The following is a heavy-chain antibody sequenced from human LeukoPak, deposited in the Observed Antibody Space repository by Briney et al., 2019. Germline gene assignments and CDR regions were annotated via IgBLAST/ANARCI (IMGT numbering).Heavy chain of an antibody. CDR3: ARFTPQGYGWGGYNRFDP. V-gene: IGHV4-59*01. Sequence: SETLSLTCTVSGGSISSYYWNWIRQPPGKGLEWIGFIYYSGNNNYNPSLKSRVTISVDTFKNQFSLNLTSVTAADTAVYYCARFTPQGYGWGGYNRFDPWGQGTLVTVSS. D-gene: IGHD3-16*01. CDR1: GGSISSYY. J-gene: IGHJ5*02. CDR2: IYYSGNN.